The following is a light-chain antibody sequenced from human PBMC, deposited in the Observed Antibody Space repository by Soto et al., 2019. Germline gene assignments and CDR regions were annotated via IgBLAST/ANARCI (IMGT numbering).Light chain of an antibody. CDR3: QSYDSSLRGVL. CDR2: GNT. CDR1: SSNIGAPFD. J-gene: IGLJ2*01. Sequence: QTVVTQPPSVSGAPGQRVTISCTGSSSNIGAPFDVYWFQQLPGTAPKRLIYGNTNRPSGVPDRFSASKSGTSASLAITGLQAEDEADYYCQSYDSSLRGVLFGGGTQLTVL. V-gene: IGLV1-40*01.